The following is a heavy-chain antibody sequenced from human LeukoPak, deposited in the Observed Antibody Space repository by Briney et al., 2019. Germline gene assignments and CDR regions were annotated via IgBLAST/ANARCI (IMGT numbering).Heavy chain of an antibody. D-gene: IGHD2-15*01. CDR2: IYTTGST. CDR1: GGSISSGSYY. V-gene: IGHV4-61*02. Sequence: SQTLSLTCTVSGGSISSGSYYWSWIRQPAGKGLEWIGRIYTTGSTNYNPSLKSRVTISVDTSKNQFSLNLSSVTAADTAVYYCTRDVCSGGSCYTFDYWGHGTLVTVSS. J-gene: IGHJ4*01. CDR3: TRDVCSGGSCYTFDY.